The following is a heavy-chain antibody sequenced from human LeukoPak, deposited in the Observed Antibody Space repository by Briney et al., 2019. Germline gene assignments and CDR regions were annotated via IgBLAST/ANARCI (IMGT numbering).Heavy chain of an antibody. J-gene: IGHJ4*02. CDR3: TRGSYPEY. Sequence: GGSLRLSCAASGFTFSIYSMGWARQAPGEGLEWVSALDSSSSYIYYADSMKGRFIISRDNAKNSVYLQMNSLRVDDTAVYYCTRGSYPEYWGQGTLVTVSS. CDR2: LDSSSSYI. CDR1: GFTFSIYS. V-gene: IGHV3-21*01. D-gene: IGHD3-10*01.